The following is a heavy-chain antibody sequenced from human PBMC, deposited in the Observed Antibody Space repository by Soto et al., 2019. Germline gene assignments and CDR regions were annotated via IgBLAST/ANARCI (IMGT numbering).Heavy chain of an antibody. CDR1: GGTFSSYA. J-gene: IGHJ4*02. CDR3: ARDRAGCSGGSCYADY. CDR2: IIPIFGTA. D-gene: IGHD2-15*01. Sequence: SVKVSCKASGGTFSSYAISWVRQAPGQGLEWMGGIIPIFGTANYAQKFQGRVTITADKSTSTAYMELSSLRSEDTAVYYCARDRAGCSGGSCYADYWGQGTLVTVSS. V-gene: IGHV1-69*06.